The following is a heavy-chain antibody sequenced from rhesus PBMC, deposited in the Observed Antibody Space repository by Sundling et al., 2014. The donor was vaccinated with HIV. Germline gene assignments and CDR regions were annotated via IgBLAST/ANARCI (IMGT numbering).Heavy chain of an antibody. CDR1: GFSFSSFG. CDR2: ISGGGGST. D-gene: IGHD2-2*01. CDR3: AKEWGRGGYCTSTTCYGLDS. J-gene: IGHJ6*01. V-gene: IGHV3S42*01. Sequence: EVQLVESGGGLVQPGGSQRLSCAASGFSFSSFGMYWVRQAPGKGLEWISTISGGGGSTYYADSVKGRFTISRDNSKNTLSLQMSSLRAEDTAVYYCAKEWGRGGYCTSTTCYGLDSWGQGVVVTVSS.